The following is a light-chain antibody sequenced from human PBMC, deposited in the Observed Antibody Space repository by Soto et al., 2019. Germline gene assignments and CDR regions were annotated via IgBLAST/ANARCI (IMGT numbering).Light chain of an antibody. J-gene: IGKJ5*01. Sequence: VMTQSPATLSVYQGERATLSCRASQSVSSNLAWYQQKPGQAPRLLIYGASTRATGFPARFSGSGSGTEFTLTISSLQSEDFAVYYCQQYDNWPPLTFGQGTRLEIK. CDR1: QSVSSN. CDR2: GAS. CDR3: QQYDNWPPLT. V-gene: IGKV3-15*01.